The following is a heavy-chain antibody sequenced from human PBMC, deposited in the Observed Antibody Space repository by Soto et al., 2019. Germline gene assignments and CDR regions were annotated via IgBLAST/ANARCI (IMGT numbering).Heavy chain of an antibody. CDR3: ATKYCSGGSCYLDAFDI. Sequence: ASVKVSCKVSGYTLTELSMHWVRQAPGKGLEWMGGFDPEDGETIYAQKFQGRVTMTEDTSTDTAYMELSSLRSEDTAVYYCATKYCSGGSCYLDAFDIWGQGXMVTVSS. J-gene: IGHJ3*02. CDR1: GYTLTELS. D-gene: IGHD2-15*01. V-gene: IGHV1-24*01. CDR2: FDPEDGET.